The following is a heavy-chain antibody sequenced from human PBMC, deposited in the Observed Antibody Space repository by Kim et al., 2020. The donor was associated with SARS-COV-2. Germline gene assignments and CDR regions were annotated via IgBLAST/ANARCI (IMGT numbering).Heavy chain of an antibody. CDR1: GYSFTSYW. J-gene: IGHJ3*02. D-gene: IGHD3-22*01. V-gene: IGHV5-51*01. CDR2: IYPGDSDT. Sequence: GESLKISCKGSGYSFTSYWIGWVRQMPGKGLEWMGIIYPGDSDTRYSPSFQGQVTISADKSISTAYLQWSSLKASDTAMYYCARQTDYYDSSGYYRAFDIWGQGTMVTVSS. CDR3: ARQTDYYDSSGYYRAFDI.